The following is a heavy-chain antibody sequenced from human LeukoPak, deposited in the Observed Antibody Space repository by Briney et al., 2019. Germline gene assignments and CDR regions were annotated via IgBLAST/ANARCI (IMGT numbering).Heavy chain of an antibody. V-gene: IGHV3-30*03. CDR1: GFTFSRYG. J-gene: IGHJ4*02. Sequence: GGSLRLSCAASGFTFSRYGMHWVRQAPGKGLEWVAVIRYDGSNKYADSVKGRFIISRDNAKNTLHLQMNSLRVEDTAVYYCARDGSDDSLGYYYDYWGQGTLVTVSS. CDR3: ARDGSDDSLGYYYDY. D-gene: IGHD3-22*01. CDR2: IRYDGSNK.